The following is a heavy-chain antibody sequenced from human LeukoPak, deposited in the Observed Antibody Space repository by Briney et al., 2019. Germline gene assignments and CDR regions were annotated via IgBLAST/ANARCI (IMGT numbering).Heavy chain of an antibody. CDR3: ARDPSRIAVAGTRVNWFDP. J-gene: IGHJ5*02. CDR2: IYSGGST. V-gene: IGHV3-53*04. Sequence: GGSLRLSCAASGFTVSSNYMSWVRQAPGKGLEWVSVIYSGGSTYYADSVKGRFTISRHNSKNTLYLQMNSLRAEDTAVYYCARDPSRIAVAGTRVNWFDPWGQGTLVTVSS. D-gene: IGHD6-19*01. CDR1: GFTVSSNY.